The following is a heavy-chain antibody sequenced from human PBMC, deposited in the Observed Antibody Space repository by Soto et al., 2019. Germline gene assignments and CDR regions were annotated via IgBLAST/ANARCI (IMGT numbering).Heavy chain of an antibody. V-gene: IGHV1-24*01. CDR3: ATDRVESRSWYDYGMDV. D-gene: IGHD6-13*01. CDR2: FDPEDGET. Sequence: XSGKVSCKVSGYTLTELSMHWVRQAPGKGLEWMGGFDPEDGETIYAQKFQGRVTMTEDTSTDTAYMELSSLRSEDTAVYYCATDRVESRSWYDYGMDVWGQGTTVTVSS. J-gene: IGHJ6*02. CDR1: GYTLTELS.